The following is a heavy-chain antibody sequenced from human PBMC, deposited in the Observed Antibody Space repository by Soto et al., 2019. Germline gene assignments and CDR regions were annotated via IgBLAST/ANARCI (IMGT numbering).Heavy chain of an antibody. V-gene: IGHV1-2*06. CDR2: MNIDTGGT. J-gene: IGHJ4*02. D-gene: IGHD5-18*01. CDR1: GYRFSAYY. CDR3: ARDGNFAFRGYSFAFDF. Sequence: QVQLVQSGAEVKKPGASVRVSCEASGYRFSAYYIHWVRQAPGLGLEWMGRMNIDTGGTTYAQKFQGRVTMTRDTSISTAYMEVSSVKSDDTAMYYCARDGNFAFRGYSFAFDFWGQGTLVTVSS.